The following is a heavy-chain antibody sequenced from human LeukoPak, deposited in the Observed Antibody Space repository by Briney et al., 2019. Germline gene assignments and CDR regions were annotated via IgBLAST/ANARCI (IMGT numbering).Heavy chain of an antibody. CDR3: ARFGRSYDFWSGWHIGYYFDY. J-gene: IGHJ4*02. Sequence: PSETLSLTCTVSGGSISSGDYYLSWIRQPPGKGLEWIGYIYYSGSTYYNPSLKSRVTISVDTSKNQFSLKLSSVTAADTAVYYCARFGRSYDFWSGWHIGYYFDYWGQGTLVTVSS. CDR2: IYYSGST. D-gene: IGHD3-3*01. CDR1: GGSISSGDYY. V-gene: IGHV4-30-4*08.